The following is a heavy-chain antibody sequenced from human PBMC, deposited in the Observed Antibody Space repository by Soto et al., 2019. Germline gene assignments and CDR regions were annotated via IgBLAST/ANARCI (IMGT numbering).Heavy chain of an antibody. Sequence: VKVSCKASGYTFTSYGISWVRQAPGQGLEWMGWISAYNGNTNYAQKLQGRVTMTTDTSTSTAYMELRSLRSDDTAVYYCARGPGAMVRGVNDYWGQGTLVTVSS. V-gene: IGHV1-18*01. J-gene: IGHJ4*02. CDR2: ISAYNGNT. CDR1: GYTFTSYG. D-gene: IGHD3-10*01. CDR3: ARGPGAMVRGVNDY.